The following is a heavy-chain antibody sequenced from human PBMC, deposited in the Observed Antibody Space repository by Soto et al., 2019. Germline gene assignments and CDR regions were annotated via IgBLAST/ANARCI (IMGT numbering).Heavy chain of an antibody. CDR1: GDSVSSNSAA. CDR3: ARVRYSSSWYGTARYYYYGMDV. Sequence: SQTLSLTCAISGDSVSSNSAAWNWIRQSPSRGLEWLGRTYYRSKWYNDYAVSVKSRITINPDTSKNQFSLQLNSVTPEDTAVYYCARVRYSSSWYGTARYYYYGMDVWGQGTTVSVSS. D-gene: IGHD6-13*01. V-gene: IGHV6-1*01. CDR2: TYYRSKWYN. J-gene: IGHJ6*02.